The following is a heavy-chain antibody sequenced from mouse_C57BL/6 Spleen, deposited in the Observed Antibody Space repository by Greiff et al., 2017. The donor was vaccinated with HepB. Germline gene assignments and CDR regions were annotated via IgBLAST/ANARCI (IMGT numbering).Heavy chain of an antibody. V-gene: IGHV1-82*01. J-gene: IGHJ1*03. D-gene: IGHD1-1*01. CDR3: APLYYGSSYWYFDV. CDR2: IYPGDGDT. CDR1: GYAFSSSW. Sequence: QVQLKESGPELVKPGASVKISCKASGYAFSSSWMNWVKQRPGKGLEWIGRIYPGDGDTNYNGKFKGKATLTADKSSSTAYMQLSSLTSEDSAVYFCAPLYYGSSYWYFDVWGTGTTVTVSS.